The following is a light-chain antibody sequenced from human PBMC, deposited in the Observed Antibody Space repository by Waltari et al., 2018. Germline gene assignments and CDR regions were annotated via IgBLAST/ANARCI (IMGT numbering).Light chain of an antibody. J-gene: IGLJ2*01. CDR3: AVWDDSLSGVV. CDR2: SNN. Sequence: QSVLTQAPSASGTPGRRVTISCSGSSSNIESNTVNWYQQLPGTAPKLLIYSNNQRPSGVPARFSGSKSGTSASLAISGLQSEDEAEYSCAVWDDSLSGVVFGGGTKLTVL. V-gene: IGLV1-44*01. CDR1: SSNIESNT.